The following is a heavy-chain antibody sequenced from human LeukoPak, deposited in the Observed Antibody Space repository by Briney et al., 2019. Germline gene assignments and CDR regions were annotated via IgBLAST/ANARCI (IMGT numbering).Heavy chain of an antibody. V-gene: IGHV4-4*07. CDR2: IYTRGST. CDR3: ARGRYCSADICSGGYDFDI. CDR1: GGSINNYY. Sequence: SETLSLTCTVSGGSINNYYWSWIRQPAGKGLEWIGRIYTRGSTNYNPSLKSRVTMSVDTSKNQFSLKLSSVTAADTAVYYCARGRYCSADICSGGYDFDIWGQGTMVSVSS. D-gene: IGHD2-15*01. J-gene: IGHJ3*02.